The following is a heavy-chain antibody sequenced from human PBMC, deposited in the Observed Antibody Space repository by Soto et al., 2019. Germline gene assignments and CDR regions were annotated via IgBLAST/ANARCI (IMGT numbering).Heavy chain of an antibody. CDR2: IYYSGRT. Sequence: XXTLSLTFIVSGESISSSSYYWGSIRQPPGKGLEWIGSIYYSGRTYYNPSFKSRVTISIDTSKNQFSLKLSSVTATDTAVYYCVKSRGGNNFDFFDWGQGALVTVSS. D-gene: IGHD5-12*01. J-gene: IGHJ4*02. CDR1: GESISSSSYY. V-gene: IGHV4-39*01. CDR3: VKSRGGNNFDFFD.